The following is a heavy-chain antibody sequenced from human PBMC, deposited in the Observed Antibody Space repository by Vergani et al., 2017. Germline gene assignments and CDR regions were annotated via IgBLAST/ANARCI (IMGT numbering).Heavy chain of an antibody. CDR1: GFTFSSYW. V-gene: IGHV3-7*01. CDR2: IKQDGSEK. D-gene: IGHD1-26*01. J-gene: IGHJ4*02. CDR3: ARDQKEWELLSYFDY. Sequence: EVQLVESGGGLVQPGGSLRLSCAASGFTFSSYWMSWVRQAPGKGLEWVANIKQDGSEKYYVDSVKGRFTISRDNAKNSLYLQMNSLRAEDTAVYYCARDQKEWELLSYFDYWGQGTLVTVSS.